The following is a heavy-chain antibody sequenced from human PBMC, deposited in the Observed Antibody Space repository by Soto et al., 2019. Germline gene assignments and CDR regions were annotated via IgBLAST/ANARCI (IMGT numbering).Heavy chain of an antibody. CDR1: GFTFSSYS. D-gene: IGHD3-9*01. CDR2: ISSSSSTI. J-gene: IGHJ3*02. V-gene: IGHV3-48*02. CDR3: ARGDDILTLNAFDI. Sequence: GGSLRLSCAASGFTFSSYSMNWVRQAPGKGLEWVSYISSSSSTIYYADSVKGRFTISRDNAKNSLYLQMNSLRDEDTAVYYCARGDDILTLNAFDIWGQGTMVTVSS.